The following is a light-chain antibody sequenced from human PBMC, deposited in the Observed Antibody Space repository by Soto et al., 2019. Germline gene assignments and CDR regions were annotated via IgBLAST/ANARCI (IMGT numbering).Light chain of an antibody. CDR3: TSFTSRNTYV. CDR1: SSDVGGDNY. Sequence: QSALTQPASVSGSPGQSITISCTGTSSDVGGDNYVYWYQQHPDKAPRLMIYNVSNRPSGVSDRFSGSKSGDTASLTISGLQAEDEAYYYCTSFTSRNTYVFGTGTKVTVL. CDR2: NVS. J-gene: IGLJ1*01. V-gene: IGLV2-14*03.